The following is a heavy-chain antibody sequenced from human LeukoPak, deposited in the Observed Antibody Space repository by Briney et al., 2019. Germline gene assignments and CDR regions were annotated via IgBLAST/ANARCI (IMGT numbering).Heavy chain of an antibody. D-gene: IGHD3-16*01. V-gene: IGHV1-2*06. CDR3: LGEQPNGIDY. J-gene: IGHJ4*02. Sequence: GASVKVSCKASGYTFTGYYMHWVRQAPGQGLEWMGRINPNSDGTNYAQKFQGRVTMTRDTSISTAYMELSRLRSDDTAVYYCLGEQPNGIDYWGQGTLVTVPS. CDR1: GYTFTGYY. CDR2: INPNSDGT.